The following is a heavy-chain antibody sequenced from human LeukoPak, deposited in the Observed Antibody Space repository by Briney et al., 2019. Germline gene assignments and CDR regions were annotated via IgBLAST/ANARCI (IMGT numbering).Heavy chain of an antibody. V-gene: IGHV4-34*01. CDR1: GGSFSGYY. CDR3: ARLNYDILTGYYQNFDY. CDR2: IYYSGST. J-gene: IGHJ4*02. D-gene: IGHD3-9*01. Sequence: SETLSLTCAVYGGSFSGYYWSWIRQPPGKGLEWIGSIYYSGSTYYNPSLKSRVTISVDTSKNQFSLKLSSVTAADTAVYYCARLNYDILTGYYQNFDYWGQGTLVTVSS.